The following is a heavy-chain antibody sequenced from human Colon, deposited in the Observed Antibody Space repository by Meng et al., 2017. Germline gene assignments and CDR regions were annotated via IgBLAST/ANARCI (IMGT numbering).Heavy chain of an antibody. CDR2: IAAGGSPV. CDR3: ARERRVGRALLDY. D-gene: IGHD1-26*01. Sequence: GGSLRLSCAASGFTFSNYEMNWVRQAPGKGLEWVSFIAAGGSPVNYADSVKGRFTISRDNAKNSLYLQMNSLRAEDTAIYYCARERRVGRALLDYWGQGTLVTVSS. V-gene: IGHV3-48*03. CDR1: GFTFSNYE. J-gene: IGHJ4*02.